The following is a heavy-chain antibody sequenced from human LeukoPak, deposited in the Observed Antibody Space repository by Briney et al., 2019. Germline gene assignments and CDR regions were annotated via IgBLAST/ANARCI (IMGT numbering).Heavy chain of an antibody. CDR2: ISGSGGST. CDR3: AKRGVVIRVILVGFHKEAYYFDS. CDR1: GITLSNYG. D-gene: IGHD3-22*01. J-gene: IGHJ4*02. Sequence: GGSLRLSCAVSGITLSNYGMSWVRQAPGKGLQWVAGISGSGGSTNYADSVKGRFTISRDNPKNTLYLQMNSLTVEDTAVYFCAKRGVVIRVILVGFHKEAYYFDSWGPGALVTVSS. V-gene: IGHV3-23*01.